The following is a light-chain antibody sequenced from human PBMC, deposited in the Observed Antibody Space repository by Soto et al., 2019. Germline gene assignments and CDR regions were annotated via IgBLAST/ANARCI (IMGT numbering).Light chain of an antibody. CDR3: QQRKSYPIT. Sequence: DIQLTQSPSFLSASVGDRVTITCRASQDINTYLAWYQQKPGKAHKLLIFAASTLQNGVPSRFSGSGSGTEFTVTITSLQPEDFATYYCQQRKSYPITFGQGTRLEIK. CDR2: AAS. CDR1: QDINTY. J-gene: IGKJ5*01. V-gene: IGKV1-9*01.